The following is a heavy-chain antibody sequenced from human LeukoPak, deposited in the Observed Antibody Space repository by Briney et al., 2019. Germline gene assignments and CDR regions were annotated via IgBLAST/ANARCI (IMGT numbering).Heavy chain of an antibody. CDR2: IVVGSGNT. CDR1: GFTFTSSA. V-gene: IGHV1-58*01. Sequence: VASVKVSCKASGFTFTSSAVQWVRQARGQRLEWIGWIVVGSGNTNYAQKFQERVTITRDMPTSTAYMELSSLRSEDTAVYYCAAGSLLDYYYYGMDVWGQGTTVTVSS. J-gene: IGHJ6*02. CDR3: AAGSLLDYYYYGMDV.